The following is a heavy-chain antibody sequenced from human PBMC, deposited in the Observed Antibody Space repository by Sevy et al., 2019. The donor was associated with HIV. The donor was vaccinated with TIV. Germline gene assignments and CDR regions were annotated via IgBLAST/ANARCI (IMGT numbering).Heavy chain of an antibody. CDR2: ISSSGSTI. V-gene: IGHV3-11*01. D-gene: IGHD6-6*01. CDR1: GFTFSDYY. Sequence: GGSLRLSCAASGFTFSDYYMSWIRQAPGKGLEWVSYISSSGSTIYYADSVKGQFTISRDNAKNSLYLQMNSLRAEDTAVYYCARFEYSSSSYYFDYWGQGTLVTVSS. CDR3: ARFEYSSSSYYFDY. J-gene: IGHJ4*02.